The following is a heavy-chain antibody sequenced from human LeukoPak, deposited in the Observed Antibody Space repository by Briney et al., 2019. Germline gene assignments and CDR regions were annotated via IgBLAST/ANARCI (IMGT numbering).Heavy chain of an antibody. CDR1: GGTFSTYA. D-gene: IGHD6-13*01. Sequence: ASVKVSCKASGGTFSTYAISWVRQAPGQRLEWMGGIIPIFGTANYAQKFQGRVTITADESTSTAYMELSSLRSEDTAVYYCARSPYSSSWFSLAYYYYGMDVWGQGTTVTVSS. CDR3: ARSPYSSSWFSLAYYYYGMDV. CDR2: IIPIFGTA. V-gene: IGHV1-69*01. J-gene: IGHJ6*02.